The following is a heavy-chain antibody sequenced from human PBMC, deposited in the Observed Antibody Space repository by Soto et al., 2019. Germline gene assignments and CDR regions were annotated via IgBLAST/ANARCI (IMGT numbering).Heavy chain of an antibody. CDR3: ATGPVEAVAGVERYFDF. D-gene: IGHD6-19*01. Sequence: EVQLLESGGGLVQPGGSLRLSCAASGFTFSSYAMNWVRQAPGKGLEWVSAITGSGGTRYYADSVKGRFTISRDNSKNTLYLQINSLTPEDTASYYCATGPVEAVAGVERYFDFWGQGTLVTVSS. V-gene: IGHV3-23*01. CDR1: GFTFSSYA. CDR2: ITGSGGTR. J-gene: IGHJ4*02.